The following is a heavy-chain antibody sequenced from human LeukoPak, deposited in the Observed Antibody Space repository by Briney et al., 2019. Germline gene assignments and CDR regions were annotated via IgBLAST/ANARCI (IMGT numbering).Heavy chain of an antibody. J-gene: IGHJ3*02. Sequence: GGSLRLSCAASGFTFSSYAMSWVRQAPGKGLEWVSGISVSGVSTYSADPVKGRFTISRDNSKNTLYLQMNSLRAEDSAVYYCAKGGRSSTYTFDIWGQGTMVTVSS. CDR1: GFTFSSYA. CDR3: AKGGRSSTYTFDI. V-gene: IGHV3-23*01. D-gene: IGHD3-16*01. CDR2: ISVSGVST.